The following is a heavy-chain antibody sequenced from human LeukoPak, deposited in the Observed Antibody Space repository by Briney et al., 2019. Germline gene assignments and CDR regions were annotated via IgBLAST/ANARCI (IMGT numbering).Heavy chain of an antibody. J-gene: IGHJ5*02. D-gene: IGHD5-24*01. V-gene: IGHV3-7*01. CDR3: ARDREIWLPHNWFDP. Sequence: GGSLRLSCAASGFTFSSYWMSWVRQTPGKGLEWVANIKQDGSEEYYVDSVKGRFTISRDNAKNSLFLQMNSLRAEDAAVYYCARDREIWLPHNWFDPWGQGTLVTVSS. CDR1: GFTFSSYW. CDR2: IKQDGSEE.